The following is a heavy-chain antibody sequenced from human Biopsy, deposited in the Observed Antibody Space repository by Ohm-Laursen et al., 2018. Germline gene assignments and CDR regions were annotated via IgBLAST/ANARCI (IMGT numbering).Heavy chain of an antibody. Sequence: SETLSLTCTVSGGSVSDSFHFWSWIRQPPGKGLEWIGDVYYSGTTNYNPSLKSRLTISADTSKNQFSLNLNSVTAADTAVYYCARLGSGDYFPTFFDFWGQGALVTVSS. J-gene: IGHJ4*02. CDR1: GGSVSDSFHF. V-gene: IGHV4-61*01. CDR3: ARLGSGDYFPTFFDF. D-gene: IGHD5-12*01. CDR2: VYYSGTT.